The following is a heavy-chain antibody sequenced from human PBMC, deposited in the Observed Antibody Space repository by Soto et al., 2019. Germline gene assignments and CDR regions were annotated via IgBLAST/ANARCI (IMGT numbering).Heavy chain of an antibody. J-gene: IGHJ4*02. V-gene: IGHV1-18*01. CDR1: GYTFTSYG. CDR3: ARANLVVITPRHFDY. D-gene: IGHD3-22*01. Sequence: ASVKVSCKASGYTFTSYGISWVRQAPGQGLEWMGWISAYNGNTNYAQKLQGRVTMTTDTSTSTAYMELRSLRSDDTAVYYCARANLVVITPRHFDYWGQGTLVTVSS. CDR2: ISAYNGNT.